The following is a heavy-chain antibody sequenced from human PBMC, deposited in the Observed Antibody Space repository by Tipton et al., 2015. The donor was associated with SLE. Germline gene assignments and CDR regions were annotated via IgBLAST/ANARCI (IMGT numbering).Heavy chain of an antibody. V-gene: IGHV1-2*04. D-gene: IGHD2-2*01. CDR1: GYTFTSYV. CDR3: ARGAASWYVDY. Sequence: QSGAEVKKPGASVKVSCKASGYTFTSYVMNWVRQAPGRGLEWMGWINPNTGGTKYAQKFQGWVTMTSDTSISTAHMELSSLTSDDTAVYYCARGAASWYVDYWGQGTLVTVSS. CDR2: INPNTGGT. J-gene: IGHJ4*02.